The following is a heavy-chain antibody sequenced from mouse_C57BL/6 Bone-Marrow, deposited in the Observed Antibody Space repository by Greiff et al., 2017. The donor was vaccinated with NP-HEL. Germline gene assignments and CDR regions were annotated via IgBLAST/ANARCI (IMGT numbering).Heavy chain of an antibody. CDR2: INPSSGYT. V-gene: IGHV1-7*01. J-gene: IGHJ3*01. D-gene: IGHD1-1*01. CDR3: ATSSYGFAY. Sequence: LVESGAELAKPGASVKLSCKASGYTFTSYWMHWVKQRPGQGLEWIGYINPSSGYTKYNQKFKDKATLTADKSSSTAYMQLSSLTYEDSTVYYCATSSYGFAYWGQGTLVTVSA. CDR1: GYTFTSYW.